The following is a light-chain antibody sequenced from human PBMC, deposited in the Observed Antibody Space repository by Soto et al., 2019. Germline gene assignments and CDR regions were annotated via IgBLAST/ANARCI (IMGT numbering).Light chain of an antibody. V-gene: IGKV1-5*01. Sequence: DIQMTQSPSSLSASVGDRVTITCGASQSVGRFLNWYQQKPGKAPTVLINVASTLASGVPSRFSGSGSGTEFTLTINSLQPDDFATYYCQQYHIYSGTFGQGTKVDI. CDR2: VAS. CDR1: QSVGRF. CDR3: QQYHIYSGT. J-gene: IGKJ1*01.